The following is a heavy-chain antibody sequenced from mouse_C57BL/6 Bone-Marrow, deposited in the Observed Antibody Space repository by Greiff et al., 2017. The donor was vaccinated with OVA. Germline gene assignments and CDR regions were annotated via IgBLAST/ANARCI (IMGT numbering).Heavy chain of an antibody. Sequence: EVHLVESGGGLVKPGGSLKLSCAASGFTFSSYAMSWVRQTPEKRLEWVATISDGGSYTYYPDNVKGRFTISRDNAKNNLYLQMSHLKSEDTAMYYCARDNPDYYGSSYGFAYWGQGTLVTVSA. J-gene: IGHJ3*01. CDR3: ARDNPDYYGSSYGFAY. CDR2: ISDGGSYT. V-gene: IGHV5-4*01. D-gene: IGHD1-1*01. CDR1: GFTFSSYA.